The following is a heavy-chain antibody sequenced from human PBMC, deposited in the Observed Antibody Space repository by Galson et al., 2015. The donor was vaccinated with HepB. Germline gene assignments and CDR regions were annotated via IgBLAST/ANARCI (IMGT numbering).Heavy chain of an antibody. V-gene: IGHV3-53*04. CDR2: IYSGGST. CDR3: ARDSTYYYGSGSPDHGMDV. J-gene: IGHJ6*02. Sequence: SLRLSCAASGFTVSSNYMSWVRQAPGKGLEWVSVIYSGGSTYYADSVKGRFTISRHNSKNTLYLQMNSLRAEDTAVYYCARDSTYYYGSGSPDHGMDVWGQGTTVTVSS. CDR1: GFTVSSNY. D-gene: IGHD3-10*01.